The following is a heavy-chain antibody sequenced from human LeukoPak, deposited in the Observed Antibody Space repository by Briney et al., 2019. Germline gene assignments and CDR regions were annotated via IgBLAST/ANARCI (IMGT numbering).Heavy chain of an antibody. CDR1: GFTFSHYG. CDR2: VSPSSTTI. V-gene: IGHV3-48*01. J-gene: IGHJ4*02. Sequence: GGSLRLSCAASGFTFSHYGLNGARQAPGGGLEWVSYVSPSSTTIYYADSVKGRFTISRDNAKNSLYLQTNSLRAEDTAVYYCAREHTPYGSGCTAAYWGQGTLVTVSS. D-gene: IGHD6-19*01. CDR3: AREHTPYGSGCTAAY.